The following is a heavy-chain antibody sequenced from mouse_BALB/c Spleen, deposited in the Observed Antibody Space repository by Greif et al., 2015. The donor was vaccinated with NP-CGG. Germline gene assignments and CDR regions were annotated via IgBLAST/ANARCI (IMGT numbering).Heavy chain of an antibody. CDR3: TRERGSMDY. CDR1: GYTFTSYW. Sequence: LQQSGSELVRPGASVKLSCKASGYTFTSYWMHWVKQRHGQGLEWIGNIYPGSGSTNYDEKFKSKGTLTVDTSSSTAYMHLSSLTSEDSAVYYCTRERGSMDYWGQGTSVTVSS. CDR2: IYPGSGST. J-gene: IGHJ4*01. V-gene: IGHV1S22*01.